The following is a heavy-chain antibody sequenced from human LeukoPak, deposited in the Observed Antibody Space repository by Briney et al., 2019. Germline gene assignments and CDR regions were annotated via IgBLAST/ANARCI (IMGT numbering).Heavy chain of an antibody. V-gene: IGHV3-23*01. D-gene: IGHD3-10*01. J-gene: IGHJ4*02. CDR3: ASGRLWFGELLSFDY. CDR1: GFTFFNYA. Sequence: GGSLRLSCAASGFTFFNYAMSWVRQSPGKGLEWVSIISGSGGNTNYADSVKGRFTISRDNSNNTLYLQMNSLRAEDTAVYYCASGRLWFGELLSFDYWGQGTLVTVSS. CDR2: ISGSGGNT.